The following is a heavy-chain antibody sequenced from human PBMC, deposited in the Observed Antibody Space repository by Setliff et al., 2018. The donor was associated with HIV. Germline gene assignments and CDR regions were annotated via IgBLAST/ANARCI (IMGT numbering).Heavy chain of an antibody. CDR1: RGSISSGTYY. Sequence: PSETLSLTCTVSRGSISSGTYYWTWIRQPPGKGLEWIGSIFSDGATYYNPSLSSRVTISWDTSRNQFYLELRAVSAADTAVYYCARRGSSGDPWSGSHYLYYLDYWGQGSLVTVSS. D-gene: IGHD3-3*01. V-gene: IGHV4-39*01. CDR3: ARRGSSGDPWSGSHYLYYLDY. J-gene: IGHJ4*02. CDR2: IFSDGAT.